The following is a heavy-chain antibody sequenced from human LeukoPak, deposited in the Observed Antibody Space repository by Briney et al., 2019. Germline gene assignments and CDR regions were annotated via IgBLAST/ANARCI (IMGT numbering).Heavy chain of an antibody. V-gene: IGHV1-69*04. CDR2: IIPILGIA. D-gene: IGHD5-18*01. CDR1: GGTFSSYA. Sequence: SVKVSCKASGGTFSSYAISWVRQAPGQGLEWMGRIIPILGIANYAQKFQGRVTITADKSTSTAYMELSSLRSEDTAVYYCARDPLLGYSLYWGQGTLVTVSS. CDR3: ARDPLLGYSLY. J-gene: IGHJ4*02.